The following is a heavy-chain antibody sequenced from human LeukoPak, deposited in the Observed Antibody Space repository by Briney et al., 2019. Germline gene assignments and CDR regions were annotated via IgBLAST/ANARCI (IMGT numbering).Heavy chain of an antibody. V-gene: IGHV3-48*03. D-gene: IGHD4-17*01. CDR2: ISFSGNSI. J-gene: IGHJ5*02. Sequence: PGGSLRLSCAASGFIFSSYEMSWVRQAPGKGLEWVAFISFSGNSIYYADSVEGRFAISRDNAKNSLYLQMSSLRDEDTAVYYCAGDNIENGDLNYLDPWGQGTLVTVSS. CDR1: GFIFSSYE. CDR3: AGDNIENGDLNYLDP.